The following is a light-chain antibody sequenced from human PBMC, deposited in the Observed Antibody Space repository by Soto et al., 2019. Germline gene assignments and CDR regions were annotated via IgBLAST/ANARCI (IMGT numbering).Light chain of an antibody. V-gene: IGKV1-9*01. CDR3: RFLSGAPTIT. Sequence: EILLTHSPSFLAPYVGFRVAITCRASQDVSDYLAWYPHAPGKAPNLLIYAAYTLQSGVPSRFRGTGSATELSLTIPSLQPADFATYYCRFLSGAPTITFGQGTRLEIK. J-gene: IGKJ5*01. CDR1: QDVSDY. CDR2: AAY.